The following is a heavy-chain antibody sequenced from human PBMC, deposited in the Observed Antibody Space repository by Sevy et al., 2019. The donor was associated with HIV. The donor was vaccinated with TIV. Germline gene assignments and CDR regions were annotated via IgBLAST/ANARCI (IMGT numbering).Heavy chain of an antibody. J-gene: IGHJ4*02. V-gene: IGHV3-21*01. CDR1: GFTFSNYN. CDR3: ARDRRTLNYYASSGYNYYFDY. D-gene: IGHD3-22*01. CDR2: ITSSSDYI. Sequence: GGSLRLSCAASGFTFSNYNMNWVRQAPGKGLEWVSSITSSSDYIYDADSVKGRFTVSRDNAKNSLYLQMNSLRAEDTAGYYCARDRRTLNYYASSGYNYYFDYWGQGTLVTVSS.